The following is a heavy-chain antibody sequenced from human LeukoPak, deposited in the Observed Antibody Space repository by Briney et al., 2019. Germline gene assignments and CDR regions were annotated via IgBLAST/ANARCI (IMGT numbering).Heavy chain of an antibody. CDR1: EYTFTSYY. D-gene: IGHD6-6*01. J-gene: IGHJ4*02. CDR3: ARGDWIYSSSSSGFDY. CDR2: INPSGGST. V-gene: IGHV1-46*01. Sequence: ASVKVSCKASEYTFTSYYMHWVRQAPGQGLEWMGIINPSGGSTSYAQKFQGRVTMTRDTSTSTVYMELSSLRSDDTAVYYCARGDWIYSSSSSGFDYWGQGTLVTVSS.